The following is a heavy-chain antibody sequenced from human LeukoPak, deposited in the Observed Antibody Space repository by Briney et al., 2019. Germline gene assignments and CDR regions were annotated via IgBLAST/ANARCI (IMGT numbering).Heavy chain of an antibody. J-gene: IGHJ4*02. D-gene: IGHD2-15*01. V-gene: IGHV3-23*01. CDR2: IVGSGRGT. Sequence: GGSLRLSCAASAFTFSNYAMSWVRQAPGKGLEWVSSIVGSGRGTYYADSVKGRFTISRDNSKNTLYLQMSRLRAEDTAMYYCAKDLRVVPYYLDYWGQGTLVTVSS. CDR3: AKDLRVVPYYLDY. CDR1: AFTFSNYA.